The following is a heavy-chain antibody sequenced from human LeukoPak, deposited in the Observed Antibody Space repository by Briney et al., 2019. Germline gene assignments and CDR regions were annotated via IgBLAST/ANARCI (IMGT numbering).Heavy chain of an antibody. CDR2: VSYDGSSK. D-gene: IGHD3-22*01. Sequence: GRSLRLSCAASGFTFSSYAMHWVRQAPGKGLEWVAVVSYDGSSKYYADSVKGRFTISRDNSKNTLYLHMNSLEAEDTAVYYCARTSERVVITSFDYWGQGTLVTVSS. CDR3: ARTSERVVITSFDY. V-gene: IGHV3-30-3*01. CDR1: GFTFSSYA. J-gene: IGHJ4*02.